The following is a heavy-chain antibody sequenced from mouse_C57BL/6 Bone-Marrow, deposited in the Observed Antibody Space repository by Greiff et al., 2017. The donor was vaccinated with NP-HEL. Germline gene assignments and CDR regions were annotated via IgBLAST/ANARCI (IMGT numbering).Heavy chain of an antibody. V-gene: IGHV1-52*01. Sequence: QVQLQQPGAELVRPGSSVKLSCKASGYTFTSYWMHWVKQRPIQGLEWIGNIDPSDSETHYNQKFKDKATLTVDKSSSTAYMQLSSLTSEDSAVYYCALITTGRGFAYWGQGTLVTVSA. CDR1: GYTFTSYW. CDR2: IDPSDSET. D-gene: IGHD1-1*01. J-gene: IGHJ3*01. CDR3: ALITTGRGFAY.